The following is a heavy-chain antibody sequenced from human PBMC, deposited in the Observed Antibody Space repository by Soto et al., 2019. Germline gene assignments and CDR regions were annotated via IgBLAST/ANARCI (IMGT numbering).Heavy chain of an antibody. CDR2: LSAGGSST. D-gene: IGHD3-10*01. CDR1: GFTFSSYA. J-gene: IGHJ4*02. Sequence: GGSLRLSCAASGFTFSSYAMSWVRQAPGKGLEWVSALSAGGSSTYYADSVKGRFTTSRDNSKNTLYLQMNSLRPEDTAVYYCAKEGALGLYYFDYWGQGTLVTVSS. CDR3: AKEGALGLYYFDY. V-gene: IGHV3-23*01.